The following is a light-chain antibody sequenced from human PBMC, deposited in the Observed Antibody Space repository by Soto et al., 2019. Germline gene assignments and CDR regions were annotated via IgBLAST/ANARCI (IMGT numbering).Light chain of an antibody. CDR1: QSIRNS. CDR3: QQYNNWPPYT. Sequence: ELVMTQSPATLSVSPGERATLSCRASQSIRNSLAWYQQKPGQAPRLLLYGASTRATGIPARFSGGGSGTEFTLTISSLQSEDFAVYYCQQYNNWPPYTFGQGTKVDIK. V-gene: IGKV3-15*01. J-gene: IGKJ2*01. CDR2: GAS.